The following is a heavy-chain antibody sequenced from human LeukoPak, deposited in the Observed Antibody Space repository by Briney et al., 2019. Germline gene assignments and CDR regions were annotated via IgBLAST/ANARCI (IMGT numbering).Heavy chain of an antibody. CDR1: GFTFSSYA. V-gene: IGHV3-64D*06. CDR2: ITSNGGST. Sequence: GGSLRLSCSGSGFTFSSYAMHWVRQAPGKGLEYVSGITSNGGSTYYADSVKGRFTISRDNSKNTLYLQMSSLRPEDTAAYYCVKGDFGYWGQGTLVTVSS. CDR3: VKGDFGY. J-gene: IGHJ4*02.